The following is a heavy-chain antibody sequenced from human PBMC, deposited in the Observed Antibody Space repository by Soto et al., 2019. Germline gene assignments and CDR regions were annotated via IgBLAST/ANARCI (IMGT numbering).Heavy chain of an antibody. CDR2: ISGSGVGT. CDR1: GFTFSNYA. Sequence: GGSLRFSCAASGFTFSNYAMTWVRQAPGKGLEWVSTISGSGVGTHYPDSVKGRFTISRDNFKNTLYLQMNSLRADDTAIYYCAKSTYCTSGACYHFDNWGQGTLVTVSS. J-gene: IGHJ4*02. V-gene: IGHV3-23*01. CDR3: AKSTYCTSGACYHFDN. D-gene: IGHD2-8*01.